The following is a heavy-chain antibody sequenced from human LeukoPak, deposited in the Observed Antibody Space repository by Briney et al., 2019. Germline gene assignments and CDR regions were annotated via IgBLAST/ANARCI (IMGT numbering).Heavy chain of an antibody. Sequence: SETLSLTCTVSGGSISSYYWSWIRQPAGKGLEWIGRIYTSGSTNYNPSLKSRVTMSVDTSKNQFSLKLSSVTAADTAVYYCARGPPYCSSTSCHWFDPWGQGTLVTVSS. V-gene: IGHV4-4*07. CDR3: ARGPPYCSSTSCHWFDP. CDR2: IYTSGST. J-gene: IGHJ5*02. CDR1: GGSISSYY. D-gene: IGHD2-2*01.